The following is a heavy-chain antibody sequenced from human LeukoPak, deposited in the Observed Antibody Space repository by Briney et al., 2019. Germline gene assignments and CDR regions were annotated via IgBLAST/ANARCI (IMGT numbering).Heavy chain of an antibody. CDR1: GGSINSYS. J-gene: IGHJ4*02. V-gene: IGHV4-59*01. Sequence: SETLSLTCAVSGGSINSYSWSWIRQPPGKGLEWIGYIFYRGNANYNPSLKGRVTLSVDMSKNRFSLNLTSVTAADTAVYYCARGYDSGWVDYWGQGTLVTVSS. CDR2: IFYRGNA. D-gene: IGHD6-25*01. CDR3: ARGYDSGWVDY.